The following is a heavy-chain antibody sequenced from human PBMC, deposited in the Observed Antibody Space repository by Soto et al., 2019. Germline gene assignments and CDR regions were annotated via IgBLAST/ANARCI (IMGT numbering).Heavy chain of an antibody. D-gene: IGHD3-10*01. V-gene: IGHV3-30*18. CDR3: AKDLGLLWFGELLPLNYYYGMDV. CDR1: GFTFSSYG. Sequence: GGSLRLSCAASGFTFSSYGMHWVRQAPGKGLEWVAVISYDGSNKYYADSVKGRFTISRDNSKNTLYLQMNSLRAEDTAVYYCAKDLGLLWFGELLPLNYYYGMDVWGQGTTVTVS. J-gene: IGHJ6*02. CDR2: ISYDGSNK.